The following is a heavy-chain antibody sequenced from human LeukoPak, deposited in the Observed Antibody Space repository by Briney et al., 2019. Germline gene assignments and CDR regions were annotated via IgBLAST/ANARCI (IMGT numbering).Heavy chain of an antibody. D-gene: IGHD3-16*02. Sequence: PGGSLRLSCAASGFTFSDYYMSWIRQAPGKGLEHVSTIGRGGDSTYYADSVKGRFTISRDNSKNALYLQMSSLRPEDTAVYYCVSPVFVNYWGQGTLVTVSS. CDR2: IGRGGDST. CDR3: VSPVFVNY. J-gene: IGHJ4*02. CDR1: GFTFSDYY. V-gene: IGHV3-64D*06.